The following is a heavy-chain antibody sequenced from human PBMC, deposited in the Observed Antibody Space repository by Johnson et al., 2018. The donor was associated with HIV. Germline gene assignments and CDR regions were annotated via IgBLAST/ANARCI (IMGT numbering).Heavy chain of an antibody. J-gene: IGHJ3*02. CDR2: ISESGTTI. Sequence: QVQLVESGGGLVKPGGSLRLSCAASGFTFSDYYMSWIRQAPGKGLEWVSYISESGTTIYYADSVKGSFTISRDNAKNSLYLQRNSLRAEDTAVYFCARVTKYYFDSSVDAFYIWGQGTVVTVSS. CDR1: GFTFSDYY. CDR3: ARVTKYYFDSSVDAFYI. D-gene: IGHD3-22*01. V-gene: IGHV3-11*04.